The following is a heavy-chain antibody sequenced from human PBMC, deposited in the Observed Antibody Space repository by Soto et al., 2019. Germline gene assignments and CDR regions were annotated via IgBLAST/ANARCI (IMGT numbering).Heavy chain of an antibody. V-gene: IGHV4-4*02. CDR3: AREMRSGAVRYFDY. CDR2: VFESGST. J-gene: IGHJ4*02. CDR1: GDSISRSHW. Sequence: QVQLQESGPGLVKPSGTLSLSCAVSGDSISRSHWWSWVRQPPRKGLEWIGDVFESGSTNYHPSLKSRATISVDKSRSQFSLKLTFVTAADTAVYYCAREMRSGAVRYFDYWGQGIPVTVSS.